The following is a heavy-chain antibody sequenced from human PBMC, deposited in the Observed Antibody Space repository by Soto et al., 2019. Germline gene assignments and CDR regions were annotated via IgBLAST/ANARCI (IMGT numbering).Heavy chain of an antibody. V-gene: IGHV3-23*01. CDR3: AKIPHSSSWYLDAFDI. J-gene: IGHJ3*02. CDR2: ISGSGGST. D-gene: IGHD6-13*01. Sequence: EVQLLESGGGLVQPGGSLRLSCAASGFTFSSYAMSWVRQAPGKGLEWVSAISGSGGSTYYADSVKGRFTISRDNSKNTLYLQMNSLRAEDTAVYYCAKIPHSSSWYLDAFDIWGLGTMVTVSS. CDR1: GFTFSSYA.